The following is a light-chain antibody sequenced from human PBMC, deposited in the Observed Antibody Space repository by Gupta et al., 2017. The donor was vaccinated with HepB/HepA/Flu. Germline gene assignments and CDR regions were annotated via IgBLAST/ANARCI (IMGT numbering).Light chain of an antibody. CDR3: RAWDNSTDVV. Sequence: YALTQPTSVSVSPGQTARICCSGGKLGDKYASWYQQKPGQSPVLVIYQAGKRPSGITVRFSGSNSANKTTLTISGTQAMDEADYYCRAWDNSTDVVFGGGTKLTVL. CDR1: KLGDKY. CDR2: QAG. V-gene: IGLV3-1*01. J-gene: IGLJ2*01.